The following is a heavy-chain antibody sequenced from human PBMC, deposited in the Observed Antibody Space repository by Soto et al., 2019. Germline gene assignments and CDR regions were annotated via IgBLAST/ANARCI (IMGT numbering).Heavy chain of an antibody. CDR1: GFTFSSYD. CDR2: IGTAGDT. J-gene: IGHJ6*02. CDR3: WLAAAGTYYGMDV. D-gene: IGHD6-13*01. Sequence: GGSLRLSCAASGFTFSSYDMHWVRQATGKGLEWVSAIGTAGDTYYPGSVKGRFTISRENAKNSLYLQMNSLRAGDTAVYYCWLAAAGTYYGMDVWGQGTTVTVS. V-gene: IGHV3-13*01.